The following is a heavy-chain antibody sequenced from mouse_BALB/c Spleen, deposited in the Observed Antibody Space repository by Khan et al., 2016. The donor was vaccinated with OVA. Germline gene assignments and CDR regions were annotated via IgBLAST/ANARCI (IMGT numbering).Heavy chain of an antibody. CDR2: ICSGSSTI. Sequence: EVELVESGGGLVQPGGFRKLSCAASGFTFSSFGIHWVRQAPENGREWVAYICSGSSTIYYADTVKCRFTISRDNPKNTLFLETAGLRAKATAMYYCARNANIPGEGTMGVWGQGTAVTISS. V-gene: IGHV5-17*02. D-gene: IGHD1-1*02. J-gene: IGHJ4*01. CDR3: ARNANIPGEGTMGV. CDR1: GFTFSSFG.